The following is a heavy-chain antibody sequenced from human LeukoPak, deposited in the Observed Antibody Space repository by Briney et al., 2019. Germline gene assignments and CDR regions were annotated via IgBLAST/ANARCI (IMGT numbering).Heavy chain of an antibody. Sequence: ASVMVSCKASGYTFTGYYMHWVRQAPGQGLEWMGWINPNSGGTNYAQKFQGRVTMTRDTSISTAYMELSRLRSDDTAVYYCASLFDPTMVRDYWGQGTLVTVSS. V-gene: IGHV1-2*02. D-gene: IGHD3-10*01. CDR2: INPNSGGT. CDR1: GYTFTGYY. J-gene: IGHJ4*02. CDR3: ASLFDPTMVRDY.